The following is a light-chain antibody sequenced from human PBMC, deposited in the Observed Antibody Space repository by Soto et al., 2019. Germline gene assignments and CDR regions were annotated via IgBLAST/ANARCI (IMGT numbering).Light chain of an antibody. J-gene: IGKJ4*01. CDR3: QQRSNWPPGLT. CDR2: DAS. V-gene: IGKV3-11*01. CDR1: QSVTTY. Sequence: IVFKLSPSTLSLSTGETATLYCRASQSVTTYLAWYQQKPGQAPRLLIYDASNRATGIPARFSGSGSGTDFTLTISSLEPEDFAVYYCQQRSNWPPGLTFGGGTKVDIK.